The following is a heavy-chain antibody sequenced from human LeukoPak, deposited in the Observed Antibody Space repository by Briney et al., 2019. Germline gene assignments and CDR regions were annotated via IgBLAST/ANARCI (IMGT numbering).Heavy chain of an antibody. CDR2: IYYSGST. CDR3: ARAVNIVVVPAATYYFDY. D-gene: IGHD2-2*01. V-gene: IGHV4-59*01. J-gene: IGHJ4*02. CDR1: GFTFGDYA. Sequence: PGGSLRLSCTASGFTFGDYAMSWIRQPPGKGLEWIGYIYYSGSTNYNPSLKSRVTISVDTSKNQLSLKLSSVTAADTAVYYCARAVNIVVVPAATYYFDYWGQGTLVTVSS.